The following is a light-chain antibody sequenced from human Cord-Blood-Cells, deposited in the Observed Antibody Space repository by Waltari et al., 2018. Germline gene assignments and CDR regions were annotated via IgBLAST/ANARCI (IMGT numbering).Light chain of an antibody. CDR1: SSDVGGYNY. CDR3: CSYAGSYTFAV. CDR2: EVS. V-gene: IGLV2-11*01. Sequence: QSALTQPRSVSGSPGQSVTISCTGTSSDVGGYNYVSWYQQHPGKAPKLMIYEVSKRPSGFPVRFSGSKAGNPASLTISGLQAEDGADYYCCSYAGSYTFAVFGGGTKLTVL. J-gene: IGLJ3*02.